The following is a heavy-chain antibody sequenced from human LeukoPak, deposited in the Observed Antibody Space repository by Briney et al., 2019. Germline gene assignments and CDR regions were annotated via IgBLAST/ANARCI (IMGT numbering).Heavy chain of an antibody. CDR3: ARVYEGTDH. CDR2: INQDGSED. D-gene: IGHD2/OR15-2a*01. Sequence: GLEWVANINQDGSEDYYVDFVKGRFTISRDNAKKSLYLQMDSLRAEDTAVFYCARVYEGTDHWGQGTLVTVSS. V-gene: IGHV3-7*01. J-gene: IGHJ4*02.